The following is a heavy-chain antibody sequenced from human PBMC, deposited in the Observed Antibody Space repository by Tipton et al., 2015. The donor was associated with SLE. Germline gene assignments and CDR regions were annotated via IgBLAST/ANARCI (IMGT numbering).Heavy chain of an antibody. D-gene: IGHD1-26*01. CDR3: VSNGSYDY. Sequence: SLRLSCAASGFTFSSYDMTWVRQAPSKGLEWVGRIKSRVHGETTDFAAPVRGRFTISRDDSENSLYLQMNNLKTEDTGIYYCVSNGSYDYWGQGIPVTVSS. CDR2: IKSRVHGETT. CDR1: GFTFSSYD. V-gene: IGHV3-15*01. J-gene: IGHJ4*02.